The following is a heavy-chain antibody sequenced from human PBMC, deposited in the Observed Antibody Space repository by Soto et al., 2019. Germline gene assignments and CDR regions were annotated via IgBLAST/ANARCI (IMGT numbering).Heavy chain of an antibody. V-gene: IGHV4-39*01. CDR3: ARPVYVDTSMGIQFNWFDP. CDR1: DVSISGTRVY. Sequence: SETLSLTCTVSDVSISGTRVYWGWIRQPPGKGLEWIGSVYYSGSTYYNPSLKSRVTISVDASKNQFSLKLTSVTAADTAVYYCARPVYVDTSMGIQFNWFDPWGQGTLVTVSS. D-gene: IGHD5-18*01. J-gene: IGHJ5*02. CDR2: VYYSGST.